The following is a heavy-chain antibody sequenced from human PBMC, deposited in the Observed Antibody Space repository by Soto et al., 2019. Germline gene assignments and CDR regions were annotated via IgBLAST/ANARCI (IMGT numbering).Heavy chain of an antibody. CDR1: GYTFTSYD. D-gene: IGHD3-3*01. CDR2: MNPNSGNT. V-gene: IGHV1-8*01. CDR3: AREITIFGVVTAGMDV. Sequence: ASVKVSCKASGYTFTSYDIDWVRQATGQGLEWMGWMNPNSGNTGYAQKFQGRVTMTRNTSISTAYMELSSLRSEDTAVYYCAREITIFGVVTAGMDVWGQGTTVTVSS. J-gene: IGHJ6*02.